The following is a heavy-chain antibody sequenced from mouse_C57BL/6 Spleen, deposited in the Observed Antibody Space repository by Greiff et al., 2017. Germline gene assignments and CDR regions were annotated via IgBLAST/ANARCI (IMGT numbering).Heavy chain of an antibody. J-gene: IGHJ1*03. CDR1: GFTFSSYA. V-gene: IGHV5-4*01. CDR3: ARAPLRGWYFDV. D-gene: IGHD1-1*01. Sequence: RVESGGGLVKPGGSLKLSCAASGFTFSSYAMSWVRQTPEKRLEWVATISDGGSYTYYPDNVKGRFTISRDNAKNNLYLQMSHLKSEDTAMYYCARAPLRGWYFDVWGTGTTVTVSS. CDR2: ISDGGSYT.